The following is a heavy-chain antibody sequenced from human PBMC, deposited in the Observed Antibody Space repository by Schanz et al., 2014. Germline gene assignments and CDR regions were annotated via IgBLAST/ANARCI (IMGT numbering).Heavy chain of an antibody. Sequence: VQLVESGGGVVQPGRSLRLSCAASGLTFSSYAMTWVRQAPGKGLEWVSSISSSSSYIYYADSVKGRFTISRDNAKNSLYLQMNSLRAEDTAVYYCAREQIMAAAGLVDYWGHGTLXTVSS. V-gene: IGHV3-21*04. D-gene: IGHD6-13*01. CDR1: GLTFSSYA. CDR2: ISSSSSYI. J-gene: IGHJ4*01. CDR3: AREQIMAAAGLVDY.